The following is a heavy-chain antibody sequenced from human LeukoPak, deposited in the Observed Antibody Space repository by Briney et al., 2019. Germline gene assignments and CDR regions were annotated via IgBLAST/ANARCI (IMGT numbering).Heavy chain of an antibody. V-gene: IGHV4-38-2*02. CDR2: IFHSGST. CDR1: GYSISSGYY. D-gene: IGHD4-23*01. J-gene: IGHJ4*02. Sequence: SETLSLTCTVSGYSISSGYYWGWIRQPPGKGLEWIGSIFHSGSTSYNPSLKSRLTISVDTSKSHFSLKLTSVTAADTAVYYCARGIYGGAFDYWGQGTLVTVSS. CDR3: ARGIYGGAFDY.